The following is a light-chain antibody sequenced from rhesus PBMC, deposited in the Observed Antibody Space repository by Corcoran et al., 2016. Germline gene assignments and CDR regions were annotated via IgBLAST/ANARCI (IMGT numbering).Light chain of an antibody. J-gene: IGKJ2*01. CDR1: QSVSRY. V-gene: IGKV3-10*01. CDR2: GAS. Sequence: QVILTQSPGTLSLSPGERATLSCRASQSVSRYLAWYQQKTGQAPRLLISGASSRATGIPDRFSGSGSGTDFTLTISSLEPEDVGVYHCYQHSSGYSFGQGTKVEIK. CDR3: YQHSSGYS.